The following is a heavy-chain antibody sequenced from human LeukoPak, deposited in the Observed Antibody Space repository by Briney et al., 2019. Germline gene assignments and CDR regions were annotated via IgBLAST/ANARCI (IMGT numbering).Heavy chain of an antibody. CDR3: ARALRVGRYSADY. CDR1: GGTFSSYA. CDR2: MNPNSGNT. D-gene: IGHD2-15*01. V-gene: IGHV1-8*02. Sequence: ASVKVSCKASGGTFSSYAISWVRQAPGQGLEWMGWMNPNSGNTGSAQRFQGRVTMTRNTSISTAYMELSSLRSEDTAVYYCARALRVGRYSADYWGQGTLVTVSS. J-gene: IGHJ4*02.